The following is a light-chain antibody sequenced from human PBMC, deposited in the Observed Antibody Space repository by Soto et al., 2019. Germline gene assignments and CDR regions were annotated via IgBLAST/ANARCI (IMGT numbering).Light chain of an antibody. CDR2: EVS. CDR3: CSYAAGNTYV. V-gene: IGLV2-23*02. Sequence: QSALTQPASVSGSPGQSITISCTGTSSDVGTYNLVSWYQQHPGKAPKLMIYEVSKWPSGVSNRFSGSKSGNTASLTISGLQDEDEADYYCCSYAAGNTYVFGTGTKLTVL. CDR1: SSDVGTYNL. J-gene: IGLJ1*01.